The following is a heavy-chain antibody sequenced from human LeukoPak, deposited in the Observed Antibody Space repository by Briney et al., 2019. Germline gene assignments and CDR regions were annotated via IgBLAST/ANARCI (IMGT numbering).Heavy chain of an antibody. CDR1: GYTFTDYY. Sequence: ASVKVSCKASGYTFTDYYMHWVRQAPGQGLEWMGWINPNSGGTYYAQKFQGRVTMTGDTSISTAYMELSRLISDDTAVYYCARDSDCTNGVCYRTDLDSWGQGTLVTVSS. J-gene: IGHJ5*01. D-gene: IGHD2-8*01. V-gene: IGHV1-2*02. CDR3: ARDSDCTNGVCYRTDLDS. CDR2: INPNSGGT.